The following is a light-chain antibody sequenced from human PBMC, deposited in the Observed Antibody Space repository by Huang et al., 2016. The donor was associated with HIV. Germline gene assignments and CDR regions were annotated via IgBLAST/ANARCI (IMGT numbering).Light chain of an antibody. CDR2: GTS. V-gene: IGKV3-15*01. J-gene: IGKJ4*01. CDR1: QSVRDK. CDR3: QQYESWSPLT. Sequence: EIVMTQSPDTLSVSPGERATLSCRASQSVRDKLAWYQQKPGQAPRLLLHGTSTRATGVPARFSGSGSGTEFTLTITSLQSEDSGVYYCQQYESWSPLTFGGGTKVEIK.